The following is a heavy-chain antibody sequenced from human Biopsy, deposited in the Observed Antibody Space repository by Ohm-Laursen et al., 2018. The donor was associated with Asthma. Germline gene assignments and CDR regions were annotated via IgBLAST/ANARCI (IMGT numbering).Heavy chain of an antibody. V-gene: IGHV3-21*01. CDR2: ITSSSSYI. D-gene: IGHD7-27*01. CDR3: ARDAPTGGYIDY. CDR1: GFTFDDYA. Sequence: SLRLSCTASGFTFDDYAMHRVRQAPGKGLEWVSSITSSSSYIFYADSVRGRFTISRDNPRNSLYLQMNSLRAEDTAVYYCARDAPTGGYIDYWGLGTLVTVSS. J-gene: IGHJ4*02.